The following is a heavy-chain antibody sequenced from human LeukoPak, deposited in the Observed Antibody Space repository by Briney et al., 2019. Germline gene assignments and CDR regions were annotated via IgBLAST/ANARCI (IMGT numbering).Heavy chain of an antibody. CDR1: GGSISSGGYY. V-gene: IGHV4-31*03. CDR2: IYYSGSN. D-gene: IGHD3-22*01. J-gene: IGHJ3*02. CDR3: ARTHYYDSSGRIGAMAFDI. Sequence: PSETLSLTCTVSGGSISSGGYYWSWIRQHPGKGLEWIGYIYYSGSNYYNPSLKSRVTISVDTSKNQFSLKLSSVTAADTAVYSCARTHYYDSSGRIGAMAFDIWGQGTMVTVSS.